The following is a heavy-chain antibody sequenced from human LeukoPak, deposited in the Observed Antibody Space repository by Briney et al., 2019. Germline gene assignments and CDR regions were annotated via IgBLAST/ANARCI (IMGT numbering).Heavy chain of an antibody. J-gene: IGHJ3*02. CDR3: ATTRITGRWDI. CDR2: VSPANGGT. V-gene: IGHV1-2*02. D-gene: IGHD1-20*01. Sequence: ASVKVSCKTSGYTFTDYYIHWVRQAPGQGLEWMGCVSPANGGTKYAQTFQGRVSMTSDTSTRTAYMELSSLRSEDTAVYYCATTRITGRWDIWGQGTMVTVSS. CDR1: GYTFTDYY.